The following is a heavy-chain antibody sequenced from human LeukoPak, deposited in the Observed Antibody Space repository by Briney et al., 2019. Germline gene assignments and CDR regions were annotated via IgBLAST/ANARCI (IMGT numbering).Heavy chain of an antibody. CDR2: IYYSGST. Sequence: PSETLSLTCTVSGGSISSSSYYRGWLRQPPGKGLEWVGSIYYSGSTYYNPSLKSRVTISVDTSKTQFSLKLSSVTAADTAVYYCARVNNLNWNYYYYYYMDVWGKGTTVTVSS. D-gene: IGHD1-20*01. V-gene: IGHV4-39*07. CDR1: GGSISSSSYY. J-gene: IGHJ6*03. CDR3: ARVNNLNWNYYYYYYMDV.